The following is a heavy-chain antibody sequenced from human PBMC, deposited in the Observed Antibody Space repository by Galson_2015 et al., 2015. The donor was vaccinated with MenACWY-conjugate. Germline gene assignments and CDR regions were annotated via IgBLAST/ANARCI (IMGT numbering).Heavy chain of an antibody. V-gene: IGHV3-33*01. CDR3: ARDGSHYYDRTGYYLRGYYYYVMDV. CDR2: IWYAGSNK. Sequence: SLRLSCAASGFTFSSYRLHWVRQAPGKGLEGVAVIWYAGSNKLYADSVKGRLTISRDNSRNTLFLQMNSLRDEYTAVYYCARDGSHYYDRTGYYLRGYYYYVMDVWGQGTTVTVSS. CDR1: GFTFSSYR. D-gene: IGHD3-22*01. J-gene: IGHJ6*02.